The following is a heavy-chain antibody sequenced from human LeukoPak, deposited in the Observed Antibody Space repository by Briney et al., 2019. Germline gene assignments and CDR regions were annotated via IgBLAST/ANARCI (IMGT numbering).Heavy chain of an antibody. CDR1: GVSISSGDYY. CDR2: IYYSGST. J-gene: IGHJ4*02. Sequence: SETLSLTCTVSGVSISSGDYYWSWIRQPPGKGLEWIGYIYYSGSTYYNSSLKSRVTISVDTSKNQFSLKLSSVTAADTAVYYCARAALGEGFDYWGQGTLVTVSS. D-gene: IGHD3-3*01. CDR3: ARAALGEGFDY. V-gene: IGHV4-30-4*01.